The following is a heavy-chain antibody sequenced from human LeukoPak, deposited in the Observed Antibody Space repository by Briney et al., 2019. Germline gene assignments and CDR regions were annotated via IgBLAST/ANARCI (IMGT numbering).Heavy chain of an antibody. J-gene: IGHJ6*02. Sequence: SVKVSCKASGDTFSSYTVSWVRQAPGQRLEWMGRIIATIGIAKYAQKFQGRVTITADKSTSTAYMELSSLRSEDTAVFYCARGHQPPYYGMDVWGQGTTVTVSS. CDR3: ARGHQPPYYGMDV. CDR1: GDTFSSYT. CDR2: IIATIGIA. V-gene: IGHV1-69*02.